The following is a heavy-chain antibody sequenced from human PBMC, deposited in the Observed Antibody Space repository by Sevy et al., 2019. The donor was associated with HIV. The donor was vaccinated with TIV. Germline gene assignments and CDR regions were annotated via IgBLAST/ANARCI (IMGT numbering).Heavy chain of an antibody. CDR3: AKGQTGDS. CDR2: IRYDGGHI. J-gene: IGHJ5*01. V-gene: IGHV3-30*02. CDR1: GFTFSGYG. Sequence: GESLKISCAASGFTFSGYGMHWVRQAPGKGLEWVAFIRYDGGHIYDADSVKGRFTISRDNSKSTLYLQMNSLRAEDTAIYYCAKGQTGDSWGQGTLVTVSS.